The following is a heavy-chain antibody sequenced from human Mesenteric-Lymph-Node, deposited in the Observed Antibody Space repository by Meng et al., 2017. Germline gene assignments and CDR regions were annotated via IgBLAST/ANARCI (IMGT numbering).Heavy chain of an antibody. Sequence: EVRLLESGGGLVQPGGSLRLSCEASGFTFGSYTLTWVRQAPGKGLEWVSTISGSGASTYSADSVKGRFTISRDNSKNTLYLQMDSLRVDDTALYYCAKDLVGATSWGQGTLVTVSS. CDR1: GFTFGSYT. J-gene: IGHJ4*02. CDR2: ISGSGAST. V-gene: IGHV3-23*01. CDR3: AKDLVGATS. D-gene: IGHD1-26*01.